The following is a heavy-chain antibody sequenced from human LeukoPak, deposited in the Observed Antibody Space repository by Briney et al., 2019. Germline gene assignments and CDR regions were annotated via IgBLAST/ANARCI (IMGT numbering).Heavy chain of an antibody. V-gene: IGHV1-69*06. CDR1: GGTFSSYA. CDR3: ATTKYYIAAAQYCYMDV. Sequence: GASVKVSCKASGGTFSSYAISWVRQAPGQGLEWMGGIIPIFGTANYAQKFQGRVTITADKSTSTAYMELSSLRSEDTAVYYCATTKYYIAAAQYCYMDVWGKGTTVTVSS. D-gene: IGHD6-6*01. CDR2: IIPIFGTA. J-gene: IGHJ6*03.